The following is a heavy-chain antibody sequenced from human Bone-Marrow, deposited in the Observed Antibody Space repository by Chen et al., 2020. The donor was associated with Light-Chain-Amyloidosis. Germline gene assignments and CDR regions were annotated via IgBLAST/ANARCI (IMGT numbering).Heavy chain of an antibody. CDR3: AGHPDDYWSWFAP. Sequence: QVRLQESGPGLVKPSETLSLTCTVSGGSISSSSYYWGWIRQPPGKGLEWIGTIYSSGSTYYNPSLESRVTISVDTSKNQFSLKLTSVTAADTAVYYCAGHPDDYWSWFAPWGQGTLVTVSA. D-gene: IGHD3-3*01. J-gene: IGHJ5*02. CDR1: GGSISSSSYY. CDR2: IYSSGST. V-gene: IGHV4-39*01.